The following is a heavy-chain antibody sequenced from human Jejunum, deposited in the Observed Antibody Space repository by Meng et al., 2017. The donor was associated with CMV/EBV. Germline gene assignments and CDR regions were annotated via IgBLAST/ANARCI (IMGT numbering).Heavy chain of an antibody. V-gene: IGHV1-69*05. J-gene: IGHJ6*02. CDR3: ARGPRCTSCYSGFYYFGMGV. CDR1: A. CDR2: IIPISGIA. D-gene: IGHD2-2*01. Sequence: AISWVRQAPRQGLECMGGIIPISGIAQYSQNLQGRVTITTDESTDTAYMELSSLRSEDTAVYYCARGPRCTSCYSGFYYFGMGVWGQGTTVTVSS.